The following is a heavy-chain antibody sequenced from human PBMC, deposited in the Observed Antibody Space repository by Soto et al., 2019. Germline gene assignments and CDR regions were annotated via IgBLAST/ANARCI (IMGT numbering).Heavy chain of an antibody. Sequence: PGGSLRLSCAASGFTLSDYYMSWIRQAPGKGLEWVSYISTSGSGSTIYYADSVKGRFTISRDNAKNSLYLQMNSLRAEDTAVYYCARGTNAAPGLDYWGQGILVTVSS. V-gene: IGHV3-11*04. CDR3: ARGTNAAPGLDY. CDR2: ISTSGSGSTI. D-gene: IGHD1-1*01. CDR1: GFTLSDYY. J-gene: IGHJ4*02.